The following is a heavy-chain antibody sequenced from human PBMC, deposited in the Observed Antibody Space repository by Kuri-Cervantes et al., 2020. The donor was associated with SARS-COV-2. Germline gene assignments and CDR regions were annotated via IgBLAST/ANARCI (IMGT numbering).Heavy chain of an antibody. V-gene: IGHV3-30-3*01. CDR2: ISYDGSNK. D-gene: IGHD3-9*01. J-gene: IGHJ6*02. CDR1: GFTFSGHW. CDR3: ARDITYYDILTGYFPARAYYYYYGTDV. Sequence: GESLKISCAASGFTFSGHWIHWVRQAPGKGLEWVAVISYDGSNKYYADSVKGRFTISRDNSKNTLYLQMNSLRAEDTAVYYCARDITYYDILTGYFPARAYYYYYGTDVRGQGTTVTVSS.